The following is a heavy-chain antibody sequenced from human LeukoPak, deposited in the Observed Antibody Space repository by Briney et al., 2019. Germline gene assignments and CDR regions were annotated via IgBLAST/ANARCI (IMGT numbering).Heavy chain of an antibody. CDR1: GYTFTGYY. J-gene: IGHJ4*02. CDR2: INPNSGGT. V-gene: IGHV1-2*02. D-gene: IGHD5-18*01. Sequence: EASVKVSCKASGYTFTGYYMHWVRQAPGQGLEWMGWINPNSGGTNYAQKFQGRVTMTRGTSISTAYMELSRLRSDDTAVYYCARGWGSGVDTAMVLDYWGQGTLVTVSS. CDR3: ARGWGSGVDTAMVLDY.